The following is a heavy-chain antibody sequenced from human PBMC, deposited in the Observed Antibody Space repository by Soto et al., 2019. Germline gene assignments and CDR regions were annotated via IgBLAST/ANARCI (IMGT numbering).Heavy chain of an antibody. J-gene: IGHJ3*02. D-gene: IGHD1-26*01. CDR2: IKQDGSEN. CDR1: GFTFSGYW. Sequence: GGSLRLSCAASGFTFSGYWMSWARQAPGKGLEWVANIKQDGSENYFVDSVKGRFTISRDNAKNSLYLQMNSLKSDETAVYYCARRGRRSGNYADAFDIWGQGTMVTVSS. V-gene: IGHV3-7*03. CDR3: ARRGRRSGNYADAFDI.